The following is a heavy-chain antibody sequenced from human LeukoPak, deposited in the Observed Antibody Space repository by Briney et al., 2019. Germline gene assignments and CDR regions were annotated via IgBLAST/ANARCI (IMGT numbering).Heavy chain of an antibody. V-gene: IGHV1-18*01. CDR2: ISAYNGNT. CDR1: GYTFTSYG. Sequence: SVKVSCKASGYTFTSYGISWVRRAPGQGLEWMGWISAYNGNTNYAQKLQGRVTMTTDTSTSTAYMELRSLRSDDTAVYYCAREGDTPPAITIFGVVNRNYYYGMDVWGQGTTVTVSS. CDR3: AREGDTPPAITIFGVVNRNYYYGMDV. D-gene: IGHD3-3*01. J-gene: IGHJ6*02.